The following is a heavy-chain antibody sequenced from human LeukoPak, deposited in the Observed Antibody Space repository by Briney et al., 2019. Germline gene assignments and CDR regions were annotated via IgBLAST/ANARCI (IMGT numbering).Heavy chain of an antibody. D-gene: IGHD4/OR15-4a*01. CDR2: IYSDNT. V-gene: IGHV3-53*01. CDR3: ARRAGAYSHPYDY. J-gene: IGHJ4*02. CDR1: GFTVSSNS. Sequence: GGSLRLSCTVSGFTVSSNSMSWVRQAPGKGLEWVSFIYSDNTHYSDYVKGRFTISRDNSKNTLYLQMNSLRAEDTAVYYCARRAGAYSHPYDYWGQGTLVTVSS.